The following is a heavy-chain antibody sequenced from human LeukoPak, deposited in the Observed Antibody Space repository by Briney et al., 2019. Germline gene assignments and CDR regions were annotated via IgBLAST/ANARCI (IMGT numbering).Heavy chain of an antibody. J-gene: IGHJ4*02. CDR2: IKREIDGGTT. CDR1: GFPFTNAW. V-gene: IGHV3-15*01. D-gene: IGHD1-26*01. Sequence: GGSLKLSCAASGFPFTNAWMSWVRQAPEKGLEWVGRIKREIDGGTTDYAAPVKGRFTISRDDSKNTLYLQMDSLKTDDTGVYYCASEDQGGFDYWGQGTRVTVSS. CDR3: ASEDQGGFDY.